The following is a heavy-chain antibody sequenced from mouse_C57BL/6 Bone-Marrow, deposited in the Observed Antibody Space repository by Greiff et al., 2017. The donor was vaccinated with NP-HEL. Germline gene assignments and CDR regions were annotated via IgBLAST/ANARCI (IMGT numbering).Heavy chain of an antibody. CDR2: INPSTGGT. V-gene: IGHV1-42*01. D-gene: IGHD1-1*01. Sequence: VQLQQSGPELVKPGASVKISCKASGYSFTGYYMNWVKQSPEKSLEWIGEINPSTGGTTYNQKFKAKATLTVDKSSSTAYMQLKSLTSEDSAVYYCARENYGSSYGGDYWGQGTTLTVSS. J-gene: IGHJ2*01. CDR1: GYSFTGYY. CDR3: ARENYGSSYGGDY.